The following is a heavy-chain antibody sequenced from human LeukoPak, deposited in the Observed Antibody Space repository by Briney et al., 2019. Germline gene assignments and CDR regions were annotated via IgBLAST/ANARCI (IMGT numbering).Heavy chain of an antibody. V-gene: IGHV3-7*03. J-gene: IGHJ6*02. CDR2: IKQDGSEK. CDR3: ARDFGYYYGSGSSYNYYYNMDV. D-gene: IGHD3-10*01. Sequence: GGSLRLSCAASGFTFSSYWMSWVRQAPGKGLEWAANIKQDGSEKYYVDSVKGRFTISRDNAKSSLYLQMNSLRAEDTAVYYCARDFGYYYGSGSSYNYYYNMDVWGQGTTVTVSS. CDR1: GFTFSSYW.